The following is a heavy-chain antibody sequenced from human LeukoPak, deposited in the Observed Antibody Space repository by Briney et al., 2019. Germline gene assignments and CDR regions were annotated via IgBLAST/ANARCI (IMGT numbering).Heavy chain of an antibody. D-gene: IGHD1-26*01. CDR1: GYTFTSYG. J-gene: IGHJ3*02. Sequence: ASVKVSCKTSGYTFTSYGISWLRQAPGQGLEWMGWISAHKGDTDYAQKFQGRLTVTRDTSTSTVYMELQNLTSDDTAVYYCARYSGSHKDAFDIWGQGTMVTVPS. V-gene: IGHV1-18*01. CDR3: ARYSGSHKDAFDI. CDR2: ISAHKGDT.